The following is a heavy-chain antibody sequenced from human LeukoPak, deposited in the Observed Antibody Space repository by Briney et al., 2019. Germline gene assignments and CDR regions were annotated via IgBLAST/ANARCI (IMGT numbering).Heavy chain of an antibody. CDR3: ARDLVDTAMGYYYGMDV. Sequence: PSGTLSLTCAVSGGSISSSNWWSWVRQPPGKGLEWIGEIYHSGSTNYNPSLKSRVTISVDKSKNQFSLKLSSVTAADTAVYYCARDLVDTAMGYYYGMDVWGQGTTVTVSS. D-gene: IGHD5-18*01. V-gene: IGHV4-4*02. CDR1: GGSISSSNW. CDR2: IYHSGST. J-gene: IGHJ6*02.